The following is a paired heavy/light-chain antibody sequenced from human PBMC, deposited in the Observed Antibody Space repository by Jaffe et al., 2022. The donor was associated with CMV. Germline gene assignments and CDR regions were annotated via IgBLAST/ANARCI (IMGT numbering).Light chain of an antibody. CDR3: QYYGYPPLT. V-gene: IGKV3-20*01. CDR1: QSINNN. CDR2: ASS. Sequence: EIVLTQSPGTLSLSPGERATLSCRASQSINNNLGWYQQKPGQAPRLLIYASSTRATGIPDRFSGSGSATDFTLTISRLEPEDFAVYYCQYYGYPPLTFGPGTTVDIK. J-gene: IGKJ3*01.
Heavy chain of an antibody. CDR3: ARYQNVHAQHGIVLVTATPYDAFDI. V-gene: IGHV3-23*01. J-gene: IGHJ3*02. CDR1: GFTFSSYA. CDR2: ISGSGGDT. D-gene: IGHD2-21*02. Sequence: EVQLLESGGGLVQPGGSLRLSCAASGFTFSSYAMSWVRQVPGKGLEWVSAISGSGGDTAYADSVKGRFTISRDNSKNALYLQMNSLRAEDTAVYYCARYQNVHAQHGIVLVTATPYDAFDIWGQGTMVTVSS.